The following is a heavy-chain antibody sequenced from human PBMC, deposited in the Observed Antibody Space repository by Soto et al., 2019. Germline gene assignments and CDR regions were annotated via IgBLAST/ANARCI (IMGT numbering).Heavy chain of an antibody. CDR2: IYTSGST. J-gene: IGHJ4*02. Sequence: SSETLSLTCTVSGGSISSYYWSWIRQPAGKGLEWIGRIYTSGSTNYNPSLKSRVTMSVDTSKNQFSLKLSSVTAADTAVYYCARDPYDFWSGYHDYWGQGTLVTVSS. D-gene: IGHD3-3*01. CDR1: GGSISSYY. V-gene: IGHV4-4*07. CDR3: ARDPYDFWSGYHDY.